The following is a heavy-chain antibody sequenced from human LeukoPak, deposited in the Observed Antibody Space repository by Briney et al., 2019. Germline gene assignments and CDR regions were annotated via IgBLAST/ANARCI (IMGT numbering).Heavy chain of an antibody. V-gene: IGHV1-46*01. CDR3: ARDPPPYCSGGSCYRRDWFDP. Sequence: ASVKVSCKASGYTFTSYYMHWVRQAPGQGLEWMGIINPSGGSTSYAQKFQGRVTMTRDMSTSTVYMELSSLRSEDTAVYYCARDPPPYCSGGSCYRRDWFDPWGQGTLVTVSS. J-gene: IGHJ5*02. CDR1: GYTFTSYY. D-gene: IGHD2-15*01. CDR2: INPSGGST.